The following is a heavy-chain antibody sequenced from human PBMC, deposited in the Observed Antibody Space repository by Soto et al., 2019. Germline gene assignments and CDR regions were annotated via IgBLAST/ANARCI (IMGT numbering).Heavy chain of an antibody. V-gene: IGHV4-4*07. D-gene: IGHD3-3*01. J-gene: IGHJ5*02. CDR1: GGSMTSYY. CDR2: VYSRGGT. Sequence: SETLCLTCTVSGGSMTSYYWTWIRQPAGRELEWIGRVYSRGGTHYIPSLKSRVTISLDTSKNQLSLRLHDVTDADTPVYFFARGQRFYDGFDPWGQGTLVTVSS. CDR3: ARGQRFYDGFDP.